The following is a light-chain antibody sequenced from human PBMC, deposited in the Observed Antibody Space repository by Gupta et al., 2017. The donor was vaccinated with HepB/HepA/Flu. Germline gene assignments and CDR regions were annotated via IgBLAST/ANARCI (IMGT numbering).Light chain of an antibody. CDR2: RND. J-gene: IGLJ3*02. Sequence: QAGLTQPPSVSKGLRQTATLTCTGNNNNVGNQGATWLQPHQGHPPKLLSYRNDNRPSGISEGFSASRSGNTASLTITGLQPEDEADYYCSAWDTSLSGWVFGGGTKLTVV. CDR1: NNNVGNQG. CDR3: SAWDTSLSGWV. V-gene: IGLV10-54*04.